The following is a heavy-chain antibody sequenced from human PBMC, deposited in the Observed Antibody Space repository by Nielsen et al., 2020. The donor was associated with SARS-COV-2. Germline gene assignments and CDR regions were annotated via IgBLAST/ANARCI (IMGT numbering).Heavy chain of an antibody. J-gene: IGHJ4*02. CDR3: VRLNRRILTPLALASLRFDY. V-gene: IGHV4-39*02. Sequence: GSLRLSCTVSGDSMSDSNYYWVWIRQPPGKGLGWIASIDYSGITYYNTSLKSRVTISIDTSKNHFSLRLNSVAAADTAVYYCVRLNRRILTPLALASLRFDYWGQGSLVTVSS. D-gene: IGHD3-3*02. CDR2: IDYSGIT. CDR1: GDSMSDSNYY.